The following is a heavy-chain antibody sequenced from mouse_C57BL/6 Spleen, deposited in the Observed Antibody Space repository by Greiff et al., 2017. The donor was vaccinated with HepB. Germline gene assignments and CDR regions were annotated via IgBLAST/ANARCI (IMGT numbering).Heavy chain of an antibody. V-gene: IGHV5-2*01. CDR2: INSDGGST. CDR3: ARLSSTTGGAMDY. J-gene: IGHJ4*01. CDR1: EYEFPSHD. Sequence: DVKLVESGGGLVQPGESLKLSCESNEYEFPSHDMSWVRKTPEKRLELVAAINSDGGSTYYPDTMERRFIISRDNTKKTLYLQMSSLRSEDTALYYCARLSSTTGGAMDYWGQGTSVTVSS. D-gene: IGHD1-1*01.